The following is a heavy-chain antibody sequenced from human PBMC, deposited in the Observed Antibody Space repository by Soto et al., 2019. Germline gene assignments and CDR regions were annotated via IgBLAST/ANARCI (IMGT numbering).Heavy chain of an antibody. V-gene: IGHV3-30*18. J-gene: IGHJ4*02. CDR1: GFTFSHDA. CDR2: MSYDGSNE. Sequence: QVQLVESGGGVVQPGRSLRLSCAASGFTFSHDAMHWVRQALGKGLEWVALMSYDGSNEYYADSVKGRFTISRDNSKNTLYLQMNSLRAEDTAVYYCAKDGSHNFDYWGQGTLVTVSS. CDR3: AKDGSHNFDY. D-gene: IGHD1-26*01.